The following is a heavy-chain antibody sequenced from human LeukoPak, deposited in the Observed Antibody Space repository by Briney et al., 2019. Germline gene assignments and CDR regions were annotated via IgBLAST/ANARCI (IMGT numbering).Heavy chain of an antibody. J-gene: IGHJ3*02. Sequence: GGSLRLSCAASGFTFSSYSMNWVRQAPGKGLEWVSSISSSSSYIYYADSVKGRFTISRDNSKNTLYLQMNSLRAEDTAVYYCARPTSDAFDIWGQGTMVTVSS. V-gene: IGHV3-21*01. CDR1: GFTFSSYS. CDR2: ISSSSSYI. CDR3: ARPTSDAFDI.